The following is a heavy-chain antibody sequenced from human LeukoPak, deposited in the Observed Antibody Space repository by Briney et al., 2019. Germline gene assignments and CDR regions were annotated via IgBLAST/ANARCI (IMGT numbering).Heavy chain of an antibody. CDR1: GGTFSSYA. Sequence: ASVKVSCKASGGTFSSYAISWVRQAPGQGLEWMGIINPSGGSTSYAQKFQGRVTMTRDTSTSTVYMELSSLRSEDTAVYYCARDRSPNSGYENYYYGMDVWGQGTTVTVSS. CDR3: ARDRSPNSGYENYYYGMDV. D-gene: IGHD5-12*01. CDR2: INPSGGST. J-gene: IGHJ6*02. V-gene: IGHV1-46*01.